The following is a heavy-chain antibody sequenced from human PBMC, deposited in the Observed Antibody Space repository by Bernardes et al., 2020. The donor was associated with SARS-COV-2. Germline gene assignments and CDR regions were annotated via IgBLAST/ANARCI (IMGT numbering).Heavy chain of an antibody. CDR1: GASIGSGSYY. V-gene: IGHV4-39*01. CDR2: IHYGGST. Sequence: SETLSLTCTVSGASIGSGSYYWGWIRQPPGKGLEWISGIHYGGSTDYNPSLKSRVTMSVDTSKNQISLNLRFVTAADTALYFCARHSHCSSTSCYFDSWGRGTVVTVSS. J-gene: IGHJ4*02. D-gene: IGHD2-2*01. CDR3: ARHSHCSSTSCYFDS.